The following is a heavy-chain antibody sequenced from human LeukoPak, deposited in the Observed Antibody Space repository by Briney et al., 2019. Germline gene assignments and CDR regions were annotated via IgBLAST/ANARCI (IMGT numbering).Heavy chain of an antibody. D-gene: IGHD6-13*01. CDR1: GFTSRSYA. J-gene: IGHJ4*02. V-gene: IGHV3-21*01. Sequence: GGSLGLFCAAPGFTSRSYAMTGFRQAPGKGWEWVSSISSSSSYIYYADSVKGRFTISRDNAKNSLYLQMNSLRAEDTAVYYCARAPGVYSTWGQGTLVTVSS. CDR3: ARAPGVYST. CDR2: ISSSSSYI.